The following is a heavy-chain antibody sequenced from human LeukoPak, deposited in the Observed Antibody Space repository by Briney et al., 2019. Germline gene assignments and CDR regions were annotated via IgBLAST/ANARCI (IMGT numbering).Heavy chain of an antibody. CDR1: GFTFSSYA. D-gene: IGHD2-2*01. J-gene: IGHJ3*02. CDR2: ISGSGGST. Sequence: GGSLRLSCAASGFTFSSYAMSWVRQAPGKGLEWVSAISGSGGSTYYADSVKGRFTISRDNSKNTLYLQMNSLRAEDTAVYYCAKDYRGAGYCSSTSCYSAFDIWGQGTMVTVSS. V-gene: IGHV3-23*01. CDR3: AKDYRGAGYCSSTSCYSAFDI.